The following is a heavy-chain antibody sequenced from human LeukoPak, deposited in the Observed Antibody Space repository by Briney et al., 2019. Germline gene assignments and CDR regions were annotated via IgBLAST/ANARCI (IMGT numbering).Heavy chain of an antibody. D-gene: IGHD3-22*01. CDR3: AKDGRGSSSGSPYYFDY. V-gene: IGHV3-23*01. Sequence: GGSLRLSCAASGFTFSSYAMSWVRQAPGKGLEWVSAISGSGGSTYYADSVNGRFTISRDNSKNTLYLQMNSLRAEDTAVYYCAKDGRGSSSGSPYYFDYWGQGTLVTVSS. J-gene: IGHJ4*02. CDR1: GFTFSSYA. CDR2: ISGSGGST.